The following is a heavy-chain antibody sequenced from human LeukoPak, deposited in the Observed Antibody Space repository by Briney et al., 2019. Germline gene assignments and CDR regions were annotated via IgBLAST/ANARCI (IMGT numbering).Heavy chain of an antibody. J-gene: IGHJ4*02. CDR3: ARVGGSGWYVDY. V-gene: IGHV4-31*03. CDR1: GGSISSGGYY. Sequence: SETLSLTCTVSGGSISSGGYYWSWIRQHPGKGLEWIGYIYYSGSTHYNPSLKSRVTISVDTSKNQFSLKLSSVTAADTAVYYCARVGGSGWYVDYWGQGTLVTVSS. CDR2: IYYSGST. D-gene: IGHD6-19*01.